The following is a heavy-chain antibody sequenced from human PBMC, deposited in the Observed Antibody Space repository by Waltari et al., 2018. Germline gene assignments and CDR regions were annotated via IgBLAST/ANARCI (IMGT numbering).Heavy chain of an antibody. J-gene: IGHJ3*02. V-gene: IGHV3-23*01. CDR3: AKQTGTHDAFDI. Sequence: EVQLLASGGGLVQPGGSLSLSCAASGLTFRSSPTGWVRQAPGKGLEWVSAISGSGGSTYYADSVKGRFTISRDNSKNTLYLQMNSLRAEDTAVYYCAKQTGTHDAFDIWGQGTMVTVSS. CDR1: GLTFRSSP. CDR2: ISGSGGST. D-gene: IGHD6-13*01.